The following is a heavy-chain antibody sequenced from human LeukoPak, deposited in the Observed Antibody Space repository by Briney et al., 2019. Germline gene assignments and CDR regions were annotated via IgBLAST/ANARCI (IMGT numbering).Heavy chain of an antibody. CDR2: ISYSGST. D-gene: IGHD4-17*01. Sequence: SQTLPLTCTVSGDSISSGGYHWTWIRQHPGKGLERIGYISYSGSTYYNPSLKSRVNISMDTSKNQFSLSLTSVTAADTAVYYCARDYGDYFRWFDPWGQGTLVTVSS. V-gene: IGHV4-31*03. CDR1: GDSISSGGYH. CDR3: ARDYGDYFRWFDP. J-gene: IGHJ5*02.